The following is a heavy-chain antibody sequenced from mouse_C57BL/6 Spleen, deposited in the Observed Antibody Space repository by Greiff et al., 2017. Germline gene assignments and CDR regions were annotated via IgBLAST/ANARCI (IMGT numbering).Heavy chain of an antibody. V-gene: IGHV1-7*01. CDR3: ARVYYGSSYAMDY. Sequence: VKVVESGAELAKPGASVKLSCKASGYTFTSYWMHWVKQRPGQGLEWIGYINPSSGYTKYNQKFKDKATLTADKSSSTAYMQLSSLTYEDSAVYYCARVYYGSSYAMDYWGQGTSVTVSS. CDR1: GYTFTSYW. D-gene: IGHD1-1*01. J-gene: IGHJ4*01. CDR2: INPSSGYT.